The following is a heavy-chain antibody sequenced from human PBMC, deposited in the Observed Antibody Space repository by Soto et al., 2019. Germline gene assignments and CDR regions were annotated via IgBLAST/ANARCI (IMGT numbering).Heavy chain of an antibody. V-gene: IGHV4-59*01. CDR1: GGSISSYY. J-gene: IGHJ5*02. CDR3: ARDSSPYCGNTSCYSSWFDP. D-gene: IGHD2-2*01. CDR2: IYYSGST. Sequence: QVQLQESGPGLVKPSETLSLTCSVSGGSISSYYWSWIRQPPGKGLEWIGYIYYSGSTNYNPSLKSRVTISVDTSKNQFSLRLSSVSAADTAVYYCARDSSPYCGNTSCYSSWFDPWGQATLVTVSS.